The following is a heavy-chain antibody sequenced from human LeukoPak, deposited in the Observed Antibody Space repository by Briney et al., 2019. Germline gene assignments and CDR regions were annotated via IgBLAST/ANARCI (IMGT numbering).Heavy chain of an antibody. Sequence: SETLSLTCTVSGGSISIRDFYWGWIRQPPGKGLEWIGSIFYSGSTYYNPSLKSRVTISVDASNNQFSLQLNSVTPEDTAVYYCARGSSSNSWYFDYWGQGTLVTVSS. CDR3: ARGSSSNSWYFDY. V-gene: IGHV4-39*07. J-gene: IGHJ4*02. D-gene: IGHD6-13*01. CDR1: GGSISIRDFY. CDR2: IFYSGST.